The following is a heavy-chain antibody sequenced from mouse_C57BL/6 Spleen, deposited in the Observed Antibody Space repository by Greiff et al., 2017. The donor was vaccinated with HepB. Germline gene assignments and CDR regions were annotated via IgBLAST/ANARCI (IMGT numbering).Heavy chain of an antibody. J-gene: IGHJ2*01. CDR2: IYPGSGST. V-gene: IGHV1-55*01. CDR1: GYTFTSYW. D-gene: IGHD1-1*01. CDR3: ARRITTVVVDY. Sequence: QVQLQQPGAELVKPGASVKMSCKASGYTFTSYWITWVKQRPGQGLEWIGDIYPGSGSTNYNEKFKSKATLTVDTSSSTAYMQRSSLTSEDSAVYYCARRITTVVVDYWGQGTTLTVSS.